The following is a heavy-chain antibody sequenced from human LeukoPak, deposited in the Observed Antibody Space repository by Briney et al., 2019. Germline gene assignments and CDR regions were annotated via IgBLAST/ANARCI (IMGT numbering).Heavy chain of an antibody. CDR2: VNPNSGGT. V-gene: IGHV1-2*02. J-gene: IGHJ3*02. CDR3: ARGGYSYGNDAFDI. Sequence: ASVKVSCKASGYTFTGYYMHWVRQAPGQGLEWMGWVNPNSGGTNYAQKFQGRVTMTRDTSISTAYMELSRLRSDDTAVYYCARGGYSYGNDAFDIWGQGTMVTVSS. CDR1: GYTFTGYY. D-gene: IGHD5-18*01.